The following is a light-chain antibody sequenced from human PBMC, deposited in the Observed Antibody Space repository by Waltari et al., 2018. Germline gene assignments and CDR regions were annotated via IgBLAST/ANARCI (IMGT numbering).Light chain of an antibody. CDR1: QGLLYNGNDY. CDR3: MQGRQPGYT. J-gene: IGKJ2*01. CDR2: LCS. Sequence: SQGLLYNGNDYLRWYVQNPWQVPQLLISLCSSRASGVPDRFSGSVSGTDFTLRISRVEAEDVGLYYCMQGRQPGYTFCQWTRLEIK. V-gene: IGKV2-28*01.